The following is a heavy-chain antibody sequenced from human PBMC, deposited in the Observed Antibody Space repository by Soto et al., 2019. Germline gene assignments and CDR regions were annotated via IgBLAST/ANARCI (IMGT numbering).Heavy chain of an antibody. CDR3: ARGSRDFWSGYPPGYYGMDV. D-gene: IGHD3-3*01. CDR2: IGTAGDT. CDR1: GFTFSSYD. Sequence: GGSLRLSCAASGFTFSSYDMHWVRQATGKGLEWVSAIGTAGDTYYPGSVKGRFTISRENAKNSLYLQMNSLRAEDTAVYYCARGSRDFWSGYPPGYYGMDVWGQGTTVTVSS. J-gene: IGHJ6*02. V-gene: IGHV3-13*01.